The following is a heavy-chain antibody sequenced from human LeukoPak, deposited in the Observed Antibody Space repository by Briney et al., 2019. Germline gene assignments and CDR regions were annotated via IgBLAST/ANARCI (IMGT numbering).Heavy chain of an antibody. CDR2: IYYRGSA. CDR3: ARLRRDYDSGSYWAYFDY. J-gene: IGHJ4*02. CDR1: GGSINSFY. V-gene: IGHV4-59*08. D-gene: IGHD3-10*01. Sequence: SETLSLTCTVSGGSINSFYWSWIRQPTGKGLECIGYIYYRGSANYNPSLNSRVTISVDTSKNQFSLKLSSVTAADTAVYYCARLRRDYDSGSYWAYFDYWGQGTLVTVSA.